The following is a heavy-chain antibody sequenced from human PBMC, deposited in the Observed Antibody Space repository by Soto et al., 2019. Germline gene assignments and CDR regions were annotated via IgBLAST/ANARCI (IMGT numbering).Heavy chain of an antibody. CDR3: ARTDKVYGMDV. V-gene: IGHV3-7*01. CDR1: GFTFSSYW. CDR2: IKQDGSEK. J-gene: IGHJ6*02. D-gene: IGHD2-15*01. Sequence: WGSLRLSCAASGFTFSSYWIIFVRQAPGKWLEWVANIKQDGSEKYYVDSVKGRFTISRDNAKNSLYLQMNSLRAEDAAVHYCARTDKVYGMDVWGQGTTVTVSS.